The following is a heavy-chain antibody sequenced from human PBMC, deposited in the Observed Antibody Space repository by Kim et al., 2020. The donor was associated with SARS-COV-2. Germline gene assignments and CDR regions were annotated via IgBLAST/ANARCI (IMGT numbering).Heavy chain of an antibody. CDR1: GGSISSSSYY. CDR3: ARLSSLYFDY. J-gene: IGHJ4*02. CDR2: IYYSGST. Sequence: SETLSLTCTVSGGSISSSSYYWGWIRQPPGKGLEWIGSIYYSGSTYYNPSLKSRVTISVDTSKNQFSLKLSSVTAADTAVYYCARLSSLYFDYWGQGTLVTVSS. V-gene: IGHV4-39*01.